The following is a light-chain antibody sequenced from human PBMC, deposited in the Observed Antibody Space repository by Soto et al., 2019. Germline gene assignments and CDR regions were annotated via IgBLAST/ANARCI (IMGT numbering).Light chain of an antibody. V-gene: IGKV1-5*03. CDR1: QSISSW. CDR3: QQYNTFWT. J-gene: IGKJ1*01. Sequence: DIQMTQSPSTLSASVGDRVTITCRASQSISSWLAWYQQKPGRLPRLLIYRASTLESGVPSRFSGSGSGTEFTLTISSLQPDDFATYYCQQYNTFWTFGQGTKVDIK. CDR2: RAS.